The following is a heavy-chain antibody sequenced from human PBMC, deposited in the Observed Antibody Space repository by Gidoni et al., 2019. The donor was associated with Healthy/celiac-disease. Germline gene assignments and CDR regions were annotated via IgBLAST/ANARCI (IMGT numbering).Heavy chain of an antibody. Sequence: QVQLQESGPGLVKPSGTLSLTCAVSGGSISSSNWWSWVRQPPGKGLEWIGEIYHSGSTNYNPSLKSRVTISVDKSKNQFSLKLSSVTAADTAVYYCARDKEVPSDFWSARGPYYYYMDVWGKGTTVTVSS. J-gene: IGHJ6*03. CDR1: GGSISSSNW. D-gene: IGHD3-3*01. V-gene: IGHV4-4*02. CDR2: IYHSGST. CDR3: ARDKEVPSDFWSARGPYYYYMDV.